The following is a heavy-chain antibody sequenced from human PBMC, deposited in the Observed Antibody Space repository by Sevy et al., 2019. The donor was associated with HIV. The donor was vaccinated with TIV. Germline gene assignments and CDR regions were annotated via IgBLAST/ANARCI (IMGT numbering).Heavy chain of an antibody. CDR1: GFTFDDYA. CDR2: ISWDGGST. V-gene: IGHV3-43D*04. J-gene: IGHJ6*02. Sequence: GGSLRLSCAASGFTFDDYAMHWVRQAPGKGLEWVSLISWDGGSTYYADSVKSRFTISSDNSKNSLYLQMNSLIADDIAMYYCAKDMSLPDTVTGDYYYYYGMDVWGQGTTVTVSS. CDR3: AKDMSLPDTVTGDYYYYYGMDV. D-gene: IGHD4-4*01.